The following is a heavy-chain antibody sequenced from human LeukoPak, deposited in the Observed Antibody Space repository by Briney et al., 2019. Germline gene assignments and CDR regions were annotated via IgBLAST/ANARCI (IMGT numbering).Heavy chain of an antibody. Sequence: PGGSLRLSCVGSGFTFTTYWINWVRQAPGKGLEWVSFISSSSSYIYYADSVKGRFTISRDNAKNSLYLQMNSLRAEDTAVYYCARGEYGSGSYHIDYWGQGTLVTVSS. CDR3: ARGEYGSGSYHIDY. D-gene: IGHD3-10*01. V-gene: IGHV3-21*01. CDR1: GFTFTTYW. J-gene: IGHJ4*02. CDR2: ISSSSSYI.